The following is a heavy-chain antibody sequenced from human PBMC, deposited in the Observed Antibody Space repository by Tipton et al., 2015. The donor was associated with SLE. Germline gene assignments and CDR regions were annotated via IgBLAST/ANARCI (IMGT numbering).Heavy chain of an antibody. V-gene: IGHV3-74*01. CDR2: IYTDGSRI. D-gene: IGHD2-15*01. J-gene: IGHJ4*02. CDR1: GFTFSNFW. CDR3: AKDLDSHFDN. Sequence: SLRLSCAASGFTFSNFWMHWVRQAPGKGLVWVSRIYTDGSRIHYADSVKGRFTISRDNSKNTLYLQMNSLRAEDTAVYYCAKDLDSHFDNWGQGTLVTVSS.